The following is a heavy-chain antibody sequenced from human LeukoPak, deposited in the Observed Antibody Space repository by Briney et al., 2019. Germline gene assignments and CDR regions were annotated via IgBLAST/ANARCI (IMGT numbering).Heavy chain of an antibody. V-gene: IGHV1-69*01. CDR2: FIPIFGTA. J-gene: IGHJ4*02. CDR1: GGTFSSYA. D-gene: IGHD2-2*01. CDR3: ASRLYCSNTRCRNFPFAY. Sequence: SVKVSCKASGGTFSSYAINWVRQAPGQGLEWMGGFIPIFGTANYAQKFQDRVTITADESTSTAYMELSSLRSEDTAIYYCASRLYCSNTRCRNFPFAYWGQGTLVTVSS.